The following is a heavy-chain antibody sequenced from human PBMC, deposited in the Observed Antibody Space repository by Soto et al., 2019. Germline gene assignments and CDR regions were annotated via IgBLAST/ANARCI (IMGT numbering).Heavy chain of an antibody. Sequence: ASVKVSCKASGYTFSEFFIYWLRQAPGQGPEWMGWVNPNTVGSNSEQEFQGRVTMTWDTSSTTAYMELRNLRSDDTAGYYCAREVYCSKTQCSSVRWFDPWGQGTLVTVSS. J-gene: IGHJ5*02. CDR2: VNPNTVGS. V-gene: IGHV1-2*02. CDR3: AREVYCSKTQCSSVRWFDP. CDR1: GYTFSEFF. D-gene: IGHD2-2*01.